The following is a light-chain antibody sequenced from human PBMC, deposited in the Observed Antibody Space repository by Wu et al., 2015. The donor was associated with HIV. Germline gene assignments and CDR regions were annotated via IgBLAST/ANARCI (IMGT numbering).Light chain of an antibody. V-gene: IGKV3-20*01. CDR1: QSVSGY. J-gene: IGKJ4*01. CDR3: QQYATSPLT. CDR2: GAS. Sequence: EIVLTQSPATLSLSPGERASLSCRASQSVSGYLVWYQQKPGQAPRLLIYGASSRATGIPHRFSGSGSGTDFTLTISRLEPEDFAVYYCQQYATSPLTFGGGTKVEIK.